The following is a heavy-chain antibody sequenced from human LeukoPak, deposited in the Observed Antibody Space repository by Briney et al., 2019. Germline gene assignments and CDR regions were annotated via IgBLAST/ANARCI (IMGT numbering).Heavy chain of an antibody. CDR1: GYTFTGYY. Sequence: ASVKVSCKASGYTFTGYYMHWVRQAPGQGLEWMGWTNPNSGATKYAQNFQGRVTMTRDTSIGTAYMELSSLTSGDTALYYCARERRGGWFGEGLPSLYYYYYYMDVWGKGTTVTISS. CDR3: ARERRGGWFGEGLPSLYYYYYYMDV. D-gene: IGHD3-10*01. CDR2: TNPNSGAT. V-gene: IGHV1-2*02. J-gene: IGHJ6*03.